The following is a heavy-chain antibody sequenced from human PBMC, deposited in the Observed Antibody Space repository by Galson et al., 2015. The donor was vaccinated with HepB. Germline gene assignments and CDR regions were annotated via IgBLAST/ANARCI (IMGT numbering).Heavy chain of an antibody. Sequence: SVKVSCKASGGTFSSYTISWVRQAPGQGLEWMGRIIPILGIANYAQKFQGRVTITADKSTSTAYMELSSLRSEDTAVYYCARSRTKLKNIVVVPAAITFGMDVWGQGTTVTVSS. CDR1: GGTFSSYT. V-gene: IGHV1-69*02. CDR2: IIPILGIA. D-gene: IGHD2-2*02. J-gene: IGHJ6*02. CDR3: ARSRTKLKNIVVVPAAITFGMDV.